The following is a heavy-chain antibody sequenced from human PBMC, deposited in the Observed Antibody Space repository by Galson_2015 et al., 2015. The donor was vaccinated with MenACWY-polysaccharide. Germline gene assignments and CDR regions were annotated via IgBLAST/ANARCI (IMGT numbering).Heavy chain of an antibody. CDR2: ISYDGVT. D-gene: IGHD3-16*01. CDR3: ARGGRAVSNRNWFDP. CDR1: GDSITSGGYF. Sequence: TLSLTCTVSGDSITSGGYFWSWIRQHPGEGLEWIASISYDGVTYYNPSLKSRVTISVDTPKNQFSLKLNSVTAADTAVYYCARGGRAVSNRNWFDPWGQGTLVTVSS. J-gene: IGHJ5*02. V-gene: IGHV4-31*03.